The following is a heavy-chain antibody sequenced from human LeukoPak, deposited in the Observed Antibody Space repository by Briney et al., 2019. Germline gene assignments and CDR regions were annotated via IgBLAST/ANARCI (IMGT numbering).Heavy chain of an antibody. J-gene: IGHJ3*02. Sequence: ASVKVSCKASGYTFTGYYMHWVRQAPGQGLEWMGWINPNSGGTNYAQKFQGRVTMTRDTSISTAYMELSRLRSDDTAVYYCTRVPTTSDYYDSSGANAFDIWGQGTMVTVSS. CDR3: TRVPTTSDYYDSSGANAFDI. V-gene: IGHV1-2*02. CDR1: GYTFTGYY. D-gene: IGHD3-22*01. CDR2: INPNSGGT.